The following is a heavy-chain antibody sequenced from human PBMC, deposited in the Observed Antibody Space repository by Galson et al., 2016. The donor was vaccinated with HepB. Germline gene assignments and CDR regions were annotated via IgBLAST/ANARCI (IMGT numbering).Heavy chain of an antibody. CDR1: GFTIRSYS. CDR3: ARAPNVYGASTITTHFDF. Sequence: SLRLSCAGSGFTIRSYSMSWVRQAPGKGLQWVASISSDSGSIYYADSMKGRFTVSRDNANNSIYLQMNALRVEDTALYYCARAPNVYGASTITTHFDFWGQGTLATVSS. D-gene: IGHD4-17*01. CDR2: ISSDSGSI. V-gene: IGHV3-21*01. J-gene: IGHJ4*02.